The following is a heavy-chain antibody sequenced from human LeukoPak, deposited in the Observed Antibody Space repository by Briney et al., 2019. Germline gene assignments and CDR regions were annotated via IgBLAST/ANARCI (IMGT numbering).Heavy chain of an antibody. D-gene: IGHD3-22*01. CDR1: GGSISSSSYY. CDR3: ARQITMIVVARGDYFDY. V-gene: IGHV4-39*01. J-gene: IGHJ4*02. Sequence: PSETLSLTCTVSGGSISSSSYYWGWIRQPPGKGLEWIGSIYYSGSTYYNPSLKSRVTISVDTSKNQFSLKLSSVTAADTAVYYCARQITMIVVARGDYFDYWGQGTLVTVSS. CDR2: IYYSGST.